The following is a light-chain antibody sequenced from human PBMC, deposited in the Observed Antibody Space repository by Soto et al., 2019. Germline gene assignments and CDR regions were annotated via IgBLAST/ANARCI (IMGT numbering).Light chain of an antibody. Sequence: EIVLTQSPDTLSLSPGEGASLSCRASQSVHTFLAWYQQKPGQATRLIIYGASTRATGVPARFSGSGSGTDFTLTISSLEPEDFAAYYCHQRSNWHPDTFGQGTRLEIK. V-gene: IGKV3-11*01. CDR3: HQRSNWHPDT. CDR1: QSVHTF. CDR2: GAS. J-gene: IGKJ5*01.